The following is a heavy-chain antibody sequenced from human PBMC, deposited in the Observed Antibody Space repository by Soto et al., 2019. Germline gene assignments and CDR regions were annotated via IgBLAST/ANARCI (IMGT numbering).Heavy chain of an antibody. CDR3: ARPYSSSPSGFDY. CDR1: GGSTISSNYY. V-gene: IGHV4-39*01. CDR2: IYYSGST. Sequence: SETLSLTCTVSGGSTISSNYYWGLIRQPPGKGLERIGSIYYSGSTYYNPSLKSRLTISVDTSKNQFSLRLSSVTAADTAVYYCARPYSSSPSGFDYWGQGTLVTVS. D-gene: IGHD6-6*01. J-gene: IGHJ4*02.